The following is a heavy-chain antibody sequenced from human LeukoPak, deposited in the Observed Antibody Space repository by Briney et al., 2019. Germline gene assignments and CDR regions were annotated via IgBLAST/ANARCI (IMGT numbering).Heavy chain of an antibody. V-gene: IGHV3-48*04. CDR2: ISSSESII. CDR3: TSSGWYGGESTYYYYIDV. CDR1: GFTVSSNS. Sequence: GGSLRLSCTVSGFTVSSNSMSWVRQAPGKGLEWVSYISSSESIIYYADSVKGRFTISRDNAKNSLYLQMNSLRAEDTAVYYCTSSGWYGGESTYYYYIDVWGKGTTVTISS. D-gene: IGHD6-19*01. J-gene: IGHJ6*03.